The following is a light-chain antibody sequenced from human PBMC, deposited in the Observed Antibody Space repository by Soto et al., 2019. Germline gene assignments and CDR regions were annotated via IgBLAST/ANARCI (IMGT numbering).Light chain of an antibody. CDR1: SSNIGAGYD. CDR3: QSYDTSLSVV. CDR2: ANS. J-gene: IGLJ2*01. V-gene: IGLV1-40*01. Sequence: QSVLTQPPSVSGAPGQRVTISCTGSSSNIGAGYDVHWYQQLPGTAPKLLMYANSNRPSGVPDRFSGSKSGTSASLAITGLQAEDEADYYCQSYDTSLSVVFGGGTEVTVL.